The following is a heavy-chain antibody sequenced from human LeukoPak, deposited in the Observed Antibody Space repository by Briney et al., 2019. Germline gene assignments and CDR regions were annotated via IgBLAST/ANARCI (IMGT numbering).Heavy chain of an antibody. J-gene: IGHJ5*02. CDR1: GFTFDDYG. V-gene: IGHV3-20*04. CDR2: INRNGSST. Sequence: PGGSLRLSCAASGFTFDDYGMSWVRQAPGKGLEWVSGINRNGSSTGYADSVKGRFTISRDNAKNSLYLQMNSLRAEDTAFYYCARFCDCSSTSCYPNWFDPWSQGTLVTLSS. D-gene: IGHD2-2*01. CDR3: ARFCDCSSTSCYPNWFDP.